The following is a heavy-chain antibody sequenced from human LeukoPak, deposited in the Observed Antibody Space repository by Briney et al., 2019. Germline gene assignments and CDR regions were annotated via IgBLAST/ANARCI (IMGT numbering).Heavy chain of an antibody. CDR3: ARDKRGTVDY. CDR2: FYYSGST. CDR1: GGSITSYY. Sequence: SETLSLICTVSGGSITSYYWSWSRQPPGKGLEWIGYFYYSGSTNYNPSLNSRVTISVDTSKNQFSLKLSSVTAADTAVYYCARDKRGTVDYWGQGTLVTVSS. J-gene: IGHJ4*02. D-gene: IGHD1-1*01. V-gene: IGHV4-59*01.